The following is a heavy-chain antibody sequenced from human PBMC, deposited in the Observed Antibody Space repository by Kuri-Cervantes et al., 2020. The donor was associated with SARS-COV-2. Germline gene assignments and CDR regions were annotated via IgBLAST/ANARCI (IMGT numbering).Heavy chain of an antibody. V-gene: IGHV1-69*02. J-gene: IGHJ4*02. CDR2: IIPILGIA. CDR1: GGTFSSYT. Sequence: SVKVSCKASGGTFSSYTISWVRQAPGQGLEWMGRIIPILGIANYAQKFQGRVTITADKSTSTAYMELSSLRSEDTAVYYCARGVMIYYGSGSYSYYFDYWGQGTLVTVSS. D-gene: IGHD3-10*01. CDR3: ARGVMIYYGSGSYSYYFDY.